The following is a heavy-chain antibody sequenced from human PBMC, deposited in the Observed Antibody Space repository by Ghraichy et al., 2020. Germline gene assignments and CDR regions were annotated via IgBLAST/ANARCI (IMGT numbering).Heavy chain of an antibody. D-gene: IGHD1-26*01. V-gene: IGHV3-49*04. CDR1: GFNFGDYA. J-gene: IGHJ4*02. CDR2: IRNRPNGGTA. CDR3: TRDRMGDPEAYFDV. Sequence: GGSLRLSCRTSGFNFGDYAMSWVRQAPGKGLEWVGFIRNRPNGGTADYAASVRGRFTISRDDSISIAYLQMNSLKSEDTAIYYCTRDRMGDPEAYFDVWGQGTLVTVSS.